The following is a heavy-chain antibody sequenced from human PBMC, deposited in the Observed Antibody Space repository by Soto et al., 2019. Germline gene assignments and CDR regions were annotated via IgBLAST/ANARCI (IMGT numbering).Heavy chain of an antibody. CDR2: INHSGST. V-gene: IGHV4-34*01. CDR3: AREGITPGYYYGMDV. Sequence: QVQLQQWGAGLLKPSETLSLTCAVYGGSFSGYYWSWIRQPPGKGLEWIGEINHSGSTNYNPSPKSRVTISVDTSKNQFSLKLSSVTAADTAVYYCAREGITPGYYYGMDVWGQGTTVTVSS. J-gene: IGHJ6*02. D-gene: IGHD1-20*01. CDR1: GGSFSGYY.